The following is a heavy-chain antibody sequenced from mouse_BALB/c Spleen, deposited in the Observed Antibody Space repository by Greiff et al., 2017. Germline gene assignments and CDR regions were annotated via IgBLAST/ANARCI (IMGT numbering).Heavy chain of an antibody. CDR3: ALTTANFDY. D-gene: IGHD1-2*01. CDR2: IWWNDNK. CDR1: GFSLSTYGIG. J-gene: IGHJ2*01. V-gene: IGHV8-11*01. Sequence: QVTLKVSGPGILQPSQTLSLTCSFSGFSLSTYGIGVGWIRQPSGKGLEWLAHIWWNDNKYYNTALKSRLTISKDTSNNQVFLKIASVDTADTATYYCALTTANFDYWGQGTTLTVSS.